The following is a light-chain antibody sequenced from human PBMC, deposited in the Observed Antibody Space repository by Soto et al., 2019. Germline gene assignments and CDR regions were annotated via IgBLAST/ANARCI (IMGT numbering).Light chain of an antibody. CDR1: QSLLYAAMHKDY. V-gene: IGKV4-1*01. J-gene: IGKJ1*01. CDR2: WAS. Sequence: DIIMTQSPESLAVSLGERATIKCKSSQSLLYAAMHKDYLAWYQQKPGQPPRLLIYWASTRESGVSDRFIGSGSGTDFTLTVTSMQAEDVAFYYCQQYFNTPWTFGQGTKVEI. CDR3: QQYFNTPWT.